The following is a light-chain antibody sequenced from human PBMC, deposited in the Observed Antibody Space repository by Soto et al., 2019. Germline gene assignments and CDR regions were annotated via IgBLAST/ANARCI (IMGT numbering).Light chain of an antibody. CDR2: KAS. CDR1: QSISTW. CDR3: QQHETFPLT. J-gene: IGKJ4*01. V-gene: IGKV1-5*03. Sequence: DIQMTQSPSTLSASVGDRVTIACRASQSISTWLAWYQQKPGKAPKLLIYKASILESGVPSRFSGSGSATEFTLTISSLQPEDFASYYCQQHETFPLTFGGGTKVEIK.